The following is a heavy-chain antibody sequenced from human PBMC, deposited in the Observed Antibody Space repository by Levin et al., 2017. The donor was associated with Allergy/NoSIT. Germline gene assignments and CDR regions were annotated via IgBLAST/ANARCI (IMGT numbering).Heavy chain of an antibody. J-gene: IGHJ4*02. CDR2: INWNGASA. D-gene: IGHD3-10*01. CDR3: TRGFGEIRGLINGDY. CDR1: GFSFDDFG. Sequence: GGSLRLSCAASGFSFDDFGMSWVRQAPGKGLEWVAGINWNGASAAYGDSVRGRFIISRDNARKSLHLQMNFLRAEDTAFYYCTRGFGEIRGLINGDYWGQGTLVTVSS. V-gene: IGHV3-20*04.